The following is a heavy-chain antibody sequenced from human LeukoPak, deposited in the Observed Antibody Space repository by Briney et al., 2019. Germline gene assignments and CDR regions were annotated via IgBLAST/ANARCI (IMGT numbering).Heavy chain of an antibody. CDR1: GGSISSSSYY. Sequence: PSETLSLTCTVSGGSISSSSYYWGWIRQPPGKGLEWIGGIYYSGSTYYNPSLKSRVTISVDTSKNQFSLKLSSVTAADTAVYYCARHDKYYYGMDVWGQGTTVTVSS. J-gene: IGHJ6*02. V-gene: IGHV4-39*01. D-gene: IGHD3-22*01. CDR2: IYYSGST. CDR3: ARHDKYYYGMDV.